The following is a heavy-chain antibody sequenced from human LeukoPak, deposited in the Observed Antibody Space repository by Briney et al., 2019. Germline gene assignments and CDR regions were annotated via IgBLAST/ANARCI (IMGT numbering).Heavy chain of an antibody. CDR2: INPNSGGT. V-gene: IGHV1-2*06. CDR3: ARDDYYDSSGHLFDI. Sequence: ASEKVSCKASGYTFTGYYMHWVRQAPGQGLEWMGRINPNSGGTNYAQKFQGRVTMTRDTSISTAYMELSRLRSDDTAVYYCARDDYYDSSGHLFDIWGQGTMVTVSS. J-gene: IGHJ3*02. CDR1: GYTFTGYY. D-gene: IGHD3-22*01.